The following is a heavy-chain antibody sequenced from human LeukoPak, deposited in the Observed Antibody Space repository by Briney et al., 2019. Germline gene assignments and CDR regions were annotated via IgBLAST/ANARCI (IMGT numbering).Heavy chain of an antibody. J-gene: IGHJ4*02. CDR3: ARLLEGVAGTWGY. V-gene: IGHV5-51*01. Sequence: GESLKISCKGSGYTFTTYWIGWVRQLPGKGLEWMGVIDPRDSDTRYSPSFQGQVTISADKSISTAYLQWSSLRASDTAMYYCARLLEGVAGTWGYWGQGTLVTVSS. D-gene: IGHD6-19*01. CDR2: IDPRDSDT. CDR1: GYTFTTYW.